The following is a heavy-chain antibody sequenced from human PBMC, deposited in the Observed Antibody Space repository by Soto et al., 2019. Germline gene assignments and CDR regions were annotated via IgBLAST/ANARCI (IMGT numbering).Heavy chain of an antibody. Sequence: ASVKVSCKASGYTFTSYVISWVRQAPGQGLEWMGWISAYNGNTNYAQKLQGRVTMTTDTSTSTAYMELRSLRSDDTAVYYCARDLSANPPGSPRPMSLVLDPWGQGTLVTVSS. V-gene: IGHV1-18*01. D-gene: IGHD2-8*01. CDR2: ISAYNGNT. J-gene: IGHJ5*02. CDR3: ARDLSANPPGSPRPMSLVLDP. CDR1: GYTFTSYV.